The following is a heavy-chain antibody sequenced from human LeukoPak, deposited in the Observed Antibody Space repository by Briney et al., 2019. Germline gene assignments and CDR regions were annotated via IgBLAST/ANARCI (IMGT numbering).Heavy chain of an antibody. D-gene: IGHD5-18*01. CDR3: ARESDTAMVGGAFDI. CDR2: ISSSSSYI. V-gene: IGHV3-21*04. Sequence: GGSLRLSCAASGFTFSSYSMNWVRQAPGKGLEWVSSISSSSSYIYYADSVKGRFTISRDNAKNSLYLQMNSLRAEDTALYYCARESDTAMVGGAFDIWGQGTMVTVSS. J-gene: IGHJ3*02. CDR1: GFTFSSYS.